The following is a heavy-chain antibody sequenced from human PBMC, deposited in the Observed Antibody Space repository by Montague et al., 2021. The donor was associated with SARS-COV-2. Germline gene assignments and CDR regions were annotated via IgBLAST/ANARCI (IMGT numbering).Heavy chain of an antibody. Sequence: SETLSLTCTISGGSMRRYYWTWIRLLPGKELEWIGSIYDSGGARYNPSLKSRVSISVDASKDQFSLRVTSVTAAATAVYFCARWWSGNYEILDYWGQGILVTVSS. CDR3: ARWWSGNYEILDY. D-gene: IGHD3-3*01. J-gene: IGHJ4*02. CDR1: GGSMRRYY. CDR2: IYDSGGA. V-gene: IGHV4-59*01.